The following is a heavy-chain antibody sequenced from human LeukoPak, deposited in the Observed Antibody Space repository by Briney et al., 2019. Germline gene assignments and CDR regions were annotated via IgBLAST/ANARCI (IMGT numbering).Heavy chain of an antibody. J-gene: IGHJ5*02. CDR2: IKQDGSEK. CDR3: ARDQGTAMPYNWFDP. D-gene: IGHD5-18*01. V-gene: IGHV3-7*01. CDR1: GFTFGDYA. Sequence: QSGGSLRLSCTASGFTFGDYAMSWVRQAPGKGLEWVANIKQDGSEKYYVDSVKGRFTISRDNAKNSLYLQMNSLRAEDTAVYYCARDQGTAMPYNWFDPWGQGTLVTVSS.